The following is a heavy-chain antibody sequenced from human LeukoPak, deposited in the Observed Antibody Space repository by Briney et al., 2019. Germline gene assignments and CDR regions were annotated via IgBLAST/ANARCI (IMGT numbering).Heavy chain of an antibody. CDR2: VNSDGRFT. CDR3: ERSDWFDN. Sequence: PGGSLRLSCAASGFFFSNYGMHWVRQAPGKGLVWVSRVNSDGRFTKYADSVKGRFTISRDNAKNTLYLQMNSLRAEDTAMYYCERSDWFDNWGQGTLVTVSS. CDR1: GFFFSNYG. J-gene: IGHJ5*02. V-gene: IGHV3-74*03.